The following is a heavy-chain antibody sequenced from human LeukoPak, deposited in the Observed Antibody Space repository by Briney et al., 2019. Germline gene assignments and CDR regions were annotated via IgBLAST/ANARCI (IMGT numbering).Heavy chain of an antibody. CDR1: GYTFTGQY. Sequence: ASVKVSCKASGYTFTGQYLHWVRQDPGQGLEWMGWINPNSGGTSYAQKFQGRVTMTGDTSDSTAYMELRRLRSDDTAVYYCARGTDYDDYFQYWGQGTLVTVSS. D-gene: IGHD4-17*01. CDR2: INPNSGGT. J-gene: IGHJ4*02. CDR3: ARGTDYDDYFQY. V-gene: IGHV1-2*02.